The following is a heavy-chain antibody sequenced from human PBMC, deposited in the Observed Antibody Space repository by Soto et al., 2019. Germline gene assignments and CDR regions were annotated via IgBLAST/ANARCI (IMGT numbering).Heavy chain of an antibody. J-gene: IGHJ4*02. CDR1: GGSISSNNW. Sequence: PSETLSLTCAISGGSISSNNWWTWVRQSPGKGLEWIGDIHHSETTNYNPSLNRRVTISVDTSKNQFSLNLSSVTAADTAVYYCARHLPYCGGDCYSLDYWGQGTLVTVSS. CDR2: IHHSETT. CDR3: ARHLPYCGGDCYSLDY. D-gene: IGHD2-21*02. V-gene: IGHV4-4*02.